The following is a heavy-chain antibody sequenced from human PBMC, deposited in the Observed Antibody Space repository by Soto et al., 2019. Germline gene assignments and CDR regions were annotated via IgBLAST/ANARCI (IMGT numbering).Heavy chain of an antibody. CDR3: ARFSSYYYGSGSYLSCFDY. D-gene: IGHD3-10*01. CDR1: GSSISSGGYY. J-gene: IGHJ4*02. Sequence: SETLSLTCTVSGSSISSGGYYWSWIRQHPRKGQEWIGYIYYSGSTCYNTSLKSRVTISVDTSKNQFSLKLSNVTAADTAVFYCARFSSYYYGSGSYLSCFDYWGQGTLGTVS. V-gene: IGHV4-31*03. CDR2: IYYSGST.